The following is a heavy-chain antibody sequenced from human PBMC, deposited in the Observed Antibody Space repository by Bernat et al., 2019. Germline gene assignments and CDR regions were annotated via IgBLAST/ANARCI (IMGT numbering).Heavy chain of an antibody. CDR2: ISDDGSTK. CDR3: AKEKGGNYMPLDY. CDR1: GFTFSSYG. D-gene: IGHD1-26*01. J-gene: IGHJ4*02. Sequence: QVQLVESGGGVVQPGRSLRLSCAASGFTFSSYGMQWVRQAPGKGLEWVAVISDDGSTKHYADSVNGRFTVSRYNSKNTLYLQMNNLRADDTAVYYCAKEKGGNYMPLDYWGQGTLVTVSS. V-gene: IGHV3-30*18.